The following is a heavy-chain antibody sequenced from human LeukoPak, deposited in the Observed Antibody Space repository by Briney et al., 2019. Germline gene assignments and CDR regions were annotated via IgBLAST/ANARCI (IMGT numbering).Heavy chain of an antibody. J-gene: IGHJ4*02. CDR2: IYYSGST. Sequence: SETLSLTCTVSGGSISSYYWSWLRQPPGKGLEWIGYIYYSGSTNYNPSLKSRVTISVDTSKNQFSLKLSSVAAENTAVYYCARHRDGYHIDYWGQGTLVTVSS. CDR3: ARHRDGYHIDY. CDR1: GGSISSYY. V-gene: IGHV4-59*08. D-gene: IGHD5-24*01.